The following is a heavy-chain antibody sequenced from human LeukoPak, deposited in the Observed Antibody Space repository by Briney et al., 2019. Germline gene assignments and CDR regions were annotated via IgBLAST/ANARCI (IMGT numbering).Heavy chain of an antibody. CDR3: AKDQGESARRNDAFDI. CDR2: ISYDVGSNT. D-gene: IGHD1-14*01. Sequence: PGGSLRLSCAASGFTFSKYPMHWVRQAPGKGLEWVAVISYDVGSNTHYADSVKGRFTISRDNSKNTLYLQMNSLRAEDTAVYYCAKDQGESARRNDAFDIWGQGTMVTVSS. V-gene: IGHV3-30-3*01. CDR1: GFTFSKYP. J-gene: IGHJ3*02.